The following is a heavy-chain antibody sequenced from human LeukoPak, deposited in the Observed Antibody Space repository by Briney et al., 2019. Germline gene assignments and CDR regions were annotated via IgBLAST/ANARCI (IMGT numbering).Heavy chain of an antibody. J-gene: IGHJ4*02. D-gene: IGHD3-3*01. CDR3: ARDGHYDFWSGYYSQYYFDY. CDR1: GFTVSSNY. CDR2: IYSGGST. V-gene: IGHV3-53*05. Sequence: GGSLRLSCAASGFTVSSNYMSWVRQAPGKGLEWVSVIYSGGSTYYADSVKGRFTISRDNSKNTLYLQMNSLRAEDTAVYYCARDGHYDFWSGYYSQYYFDYWGQGTLVTVSS.